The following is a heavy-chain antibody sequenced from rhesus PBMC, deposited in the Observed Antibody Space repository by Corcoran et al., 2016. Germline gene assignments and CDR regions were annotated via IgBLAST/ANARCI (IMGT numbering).Heavy chain of an antibody. Sequence: QVQLQESGPGVVKPSETLSLTCAVSGGSISDSYRWSWIRQPPGKGLVCIGYLYGSSTSTNYNPSLISRVTISQDTSKNQFSLKLSSVTAADTAVYYCARGGSTWFYWGQGVLVTVSS. CDR1: GGSISDSYR. D-gene: IGHD2-2*01. V-gene: IGHV4S10*01. CDR2: LYGSSTST. J-gene: IGHJ4*01. CDR3: ARGGSTWFY.